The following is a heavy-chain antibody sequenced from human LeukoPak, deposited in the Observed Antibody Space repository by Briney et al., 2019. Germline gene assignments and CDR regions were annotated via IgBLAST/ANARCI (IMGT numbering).Heavy chain of an antibody. CDR2: ISYDGSNK. CDR3: ARGEQQLVSKFDY. CDR1: GFTFSSYA. D-gene: IGHD6-13*01. V-gene: IGHV3-30-3*01. Sequence: PGRSLRLSCAASGFTFSSYAMHWVRQAPGKGLEWVAVISYDGSNKCYADSVKGRFTISRDNSKNTLYLQMNSLRAEDTAVYYCARGEQQLVSKFDYWGQGTLVTVSS. J-gene: IGHJ4*02.